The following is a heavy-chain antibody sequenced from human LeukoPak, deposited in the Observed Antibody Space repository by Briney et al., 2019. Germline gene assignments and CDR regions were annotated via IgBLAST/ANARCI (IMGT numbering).Heavy chain of an antibody. CDR2: INSDGSTT. D-gene: IGHD6-19*01. V-gene: IGHV3-74*01. CDR1: GFHLSSYW. CDR3: ARGYNTGCDY. Sequence: GGPLTLSCAPSGFHLSSYWMHCVRQAPGKALVWVSRINSDGSTTSYADSVKGRFTISRDNAKNTLYLQIISLRAEDTAVYYCARGYNTGCDYWGRGTLVTVSA. J-gene: IGHJ4*02.